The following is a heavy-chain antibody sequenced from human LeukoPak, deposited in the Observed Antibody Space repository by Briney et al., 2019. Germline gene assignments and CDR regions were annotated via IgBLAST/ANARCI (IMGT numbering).Heavy chain of an antibody. D-gene: IGHD3-22*01. CDR1: GFTFSSYS. CDR3: ARGGIPHYSDNTGYFFGQF. V-gene: IGHV3-48*04. Sequence: GGSLRLSCAASGFTFSSYSMTWVRLAPGKGLEWLSFISISGSSRHYADSVKGRFTISRDNAENSVYLQMNSLRTEDTAVYYCARGGIPHYSDNTGYFFGQFWGQGTRVTVSS. J-gene: IGHJ4*02. CDR2: ISISGSSR.